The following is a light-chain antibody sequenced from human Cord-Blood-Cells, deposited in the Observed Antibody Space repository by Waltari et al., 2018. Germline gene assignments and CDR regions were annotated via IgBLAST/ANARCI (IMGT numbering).Light chain of an antibody. J-gene: IGLJ3*02. Sequence: QSVLTQPPSASGTPGQRVTISCSGSSTNIGSNYVYWYQKLPGTAPKPLIYRNNQRPSGVPDRFSGSKSGTSASLAISGLRSEDEADYYCAAWDDSLSGWVFGGGTKLTVL. CDR1: STNIGSNY. CDR3: AAWDDSLSGWV. V-gene: IGLV1-47*01. CDR2: RNN.